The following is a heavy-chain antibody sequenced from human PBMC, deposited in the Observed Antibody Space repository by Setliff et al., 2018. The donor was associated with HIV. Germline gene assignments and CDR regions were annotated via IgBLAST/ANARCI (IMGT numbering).Heavy chain of an antibody. CDR1: GDSINSGSYY. J-gene: IGHJ5*02. V-gene: IGHV4-31*03. CDR3: ARGTRSSPNWFDP. Sequence: SETLSLTCTVSGDSINSGSYYWSWIRQHPGKGLEWIGYIYYSGSTYYNPSLKSRVTISVGTSKNQFSLKLTSVTAADTAVYYCARGTRSSPNWFDPWGQGTLVTVSS. CDR2: IYYSGST. D-gene: IGHD6-13*01.